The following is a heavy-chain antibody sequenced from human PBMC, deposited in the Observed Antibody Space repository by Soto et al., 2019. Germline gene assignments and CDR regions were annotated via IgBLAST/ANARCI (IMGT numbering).Heavy chain of an antibody. CDR2: ISYDGRYK. D-gene: IGHD6-6*01. V-gene: IGHV3-30*04. Sequence: QVQLVESGGGVVQPGRSLRLSCAASGFTFSNYAMHWVRQAPGKGLEWVAVISYDGRYKFYADSVQGRFTISRDDSKNTLDLQVNSLRAADTAVYYCARPTIAARPSPIDYWGQGTLVTVSS. CDR1: GFTFSNYA. J-gene: IGHJ4*02. CDR3: ARPTIAARPSPIDY.